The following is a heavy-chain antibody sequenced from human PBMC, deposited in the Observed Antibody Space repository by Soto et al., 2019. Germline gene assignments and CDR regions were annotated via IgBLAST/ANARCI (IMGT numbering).Heavy chain of an antibody. V-gene: IGHV3-30*18. CDR1: GFTFSNYG. D-gene: IGHD2-15*01. J-gene: IGHJ4*02. CDR3: SKDGAPRYCGRSTCHPAGAY. CDR2: TSFDGSHK. Sequence: QVLLVESGGGVVQPGRSLRLSCAGSGFTFSNYGLHWVRQAPGKGLEWVSFTSFDGSHKYYADSVKGRFTISRDNSNNMLCLKMDRLRAEDTAVYYCSKDGAPRYCGRSTCHPAGAYWGQGTLVTVSS.